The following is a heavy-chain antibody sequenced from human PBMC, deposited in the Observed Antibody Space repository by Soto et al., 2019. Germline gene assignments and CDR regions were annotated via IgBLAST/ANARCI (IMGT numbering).Heavy chain of an antibody. CDR1: GFTFSSYW. CDR3: AKHADIKNKWFDP. D-gene: IGHD5-12*01. Sequence: GGSLRLSCAASGFTFSSYWMSWVRQAPGKGLEWVAVISYDGSNKYYADSVKGRFTISRDNSKNTLYLQMSSLRAEDTAVYYCAKHADIKNKWFDPWGQGTLVTVSS. J-gene: IGHJ5*02. V-gene: IGHV3-30*18. CDR2: ISYDGSNK.